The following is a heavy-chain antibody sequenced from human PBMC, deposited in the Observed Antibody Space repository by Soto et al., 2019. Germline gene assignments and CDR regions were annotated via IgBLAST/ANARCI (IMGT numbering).Heavy chain of an antibody. CDR1: GFIFSRYS. V-gene: IGHV3-21*01. J-gene: IGHJ4*02. CDR2: IGTSGSYI. Sequence: GGSLRLSCAVSGFIFSRYSMNWVRQAPGKGLEWVSSIGTSGSYIYDTDSVKGRFTISRDNTKDSLYLQMNSLRAEDTAIYYCARGSAFIGLDYWGQGIPVTVSS. CDR3: ARGSAFIGLDY. D-gene: IGHD1-26*01.